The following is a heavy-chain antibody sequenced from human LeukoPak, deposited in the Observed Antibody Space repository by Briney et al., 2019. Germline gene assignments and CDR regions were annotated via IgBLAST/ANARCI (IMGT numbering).Heavy chain of an antibody. J-gene: IGHJ4*02. CDR2: INPNSGGT. Sequence: ASVKVSCKASGYTFTGYYMHWVRQAPGQGLEWMGWINPNSGGTNYAQKFQGRVTMTRDTSISTAYVELSRLRSDDTAVYYCARDVGSGSYSFDYWGQGTLVTVSS. V-gene: IGHV1-2*02. CDR1: GYTFTGYY. D-gene: IGHD3-10*01. CDR3: ARDVGSGSYSFDY.